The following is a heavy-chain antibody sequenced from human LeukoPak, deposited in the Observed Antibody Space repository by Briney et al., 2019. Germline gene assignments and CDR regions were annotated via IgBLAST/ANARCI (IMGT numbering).Heavy chain of an antibody. CDR1: GGTFSSYA. D-gene: IGHD6-19*01. V-gene: IGHV1-69*06. CDR3: ARVATRGYSSGWPVFDY. J-gene: IGHJ4*02. Sequence: SVKVSCKASGGTFSSYAISWVRQAPGQGLEWMGGIIPIFGTANYAQKFQGRVTITADKSTGTAYMELSSLRSEDTAVYYCARVATRGYSSGWPVFDYWGQGTLVTVSS. CDR2: IIPIFGTA.